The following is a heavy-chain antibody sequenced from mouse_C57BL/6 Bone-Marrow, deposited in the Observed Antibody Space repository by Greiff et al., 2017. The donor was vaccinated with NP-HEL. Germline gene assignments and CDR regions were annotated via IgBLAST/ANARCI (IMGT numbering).Heavy chain of an antibody. CDR3: AREAYYSNRYFDV. V-gene: IGHV5-4*01. CDR1: GFTFSSYA. D-gene: IGHD2-5*01. Sequence: EVKVEESGGGLVKPGGSLKLSCAASGFTFSSYAMSWVRQTPEKRLEWVATISDGGSYTYYPDNVKGRFTISRDNAKNNLYLQMSHLKSEDTAMYYCAREAYYSNRYFDVWGTGTTVTVSS. CDR2: ISDGGSYT. J-gene: IGHJ1*03.